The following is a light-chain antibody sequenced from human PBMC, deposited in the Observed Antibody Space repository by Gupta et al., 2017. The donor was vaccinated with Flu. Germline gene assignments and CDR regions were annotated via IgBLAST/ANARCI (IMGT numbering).Light chain of an antibody. Sequence: VTISCTVSSSNTGAGFDVHWYQQLPGAAPKLLIYGNSNRPSGVPDRFSGSKSGTSASLTITGLQAEDEADYYCQSYDSTLSGSVFGGGTKLTVL. CDR1: SSNTGAGFD. CDR3: QSYDSTLSGSV. J-gene: IGLJ3*02. V-gene: IGLV1-40*01. CDR2: GNS.